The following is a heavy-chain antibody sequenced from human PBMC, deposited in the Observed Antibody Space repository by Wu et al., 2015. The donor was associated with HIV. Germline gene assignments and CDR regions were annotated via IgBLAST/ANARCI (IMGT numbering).Heavy chain of an antibody. CDR3: ARDLPRRAGPNSSGGRLVPTP. D-gene: IGHD6-19*01. J-gene: IGHJ5*02. CDR1: GYTFTSYG. Sequence: QVQLVQSGAEVKKPGASVKVSCKASGYTFTSYGISWVRQAPGQGLEWMGWISAYNGNTNYAQKLQGRVTMTTDTSTSTAYMELRSLRSDDTAVYYCARDLPRRAGPNSSGGRLVPTPWGQGTLVTVSS. V-gene: IGHV1-18*01. CDR2: ISAYNGNT.